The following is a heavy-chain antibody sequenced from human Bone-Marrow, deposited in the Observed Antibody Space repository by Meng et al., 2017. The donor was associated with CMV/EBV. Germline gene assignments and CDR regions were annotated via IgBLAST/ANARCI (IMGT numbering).Heavy chain of an antibody. J-gene: IGHJ4*02. CDR3: ARGRGAFSRNVWGSYRHFDY. Sequence: SETLSLTCAVYGGSFSGYFWSWIRQPPGKGLEWIGEINHSGSTNYNPSLKSRVTISVDTSKNQFSLKLSSVTAADTAVYYCARGRGAFSRNVWGSYRHFDYWGQGPLVPFYS. V-gene: IGHV4-34*01. D-gene: IGHD3-16*02. CDR2: INHSGST. CDR1: GGSFSGYF.